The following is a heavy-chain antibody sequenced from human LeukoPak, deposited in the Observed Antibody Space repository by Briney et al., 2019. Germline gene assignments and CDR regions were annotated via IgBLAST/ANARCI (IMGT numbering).Heavy chain of an antibody. CDR1: GGSISSYY. V-gene: IGHV4-59*01. Sequence: SETLSLTCTVSGGSISSYYWSWIRQPPGKGLEWIGYICYSGSTNYNPSLKSRVTISVDTSKNQFSLKLSSVTAADTAVYYCARALGVGYDDYWGQGTLVTVSS. J-gene: IGHJ4*02. CDR3: ARALGVGYDDY. D-gene: IGHD3-16*01. CDR2: ICYSGST.